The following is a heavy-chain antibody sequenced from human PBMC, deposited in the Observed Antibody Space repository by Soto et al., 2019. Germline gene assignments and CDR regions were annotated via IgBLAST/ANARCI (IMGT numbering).Heavy chain of an antibody. V-gene: IGHV3-23*01. CDR3: AKDRLGANFDY. CDR2: ISGTGGST. Sequence: GGSLRLSCAASGFTFNNYAMNWVRQAPGKGLEWVATISGTGGSTYYADSVKGRFTISRDNSKNTLYLQMNSLRVEDTAVYYCAKDRLGANFDYWGQGTQVTGSS. J-gene: IGHJ4*02. D-gene: IGHD1-26*01. CDR1: GFTFNNYA.